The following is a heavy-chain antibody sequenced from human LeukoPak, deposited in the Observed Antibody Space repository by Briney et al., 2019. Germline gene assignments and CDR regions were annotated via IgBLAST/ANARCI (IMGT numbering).Heavy chain of an antibody. CDR3: ASGVGANDAFDI. J-gene: IGHJ3*02. V-gene: IGHV1-2*02. CDR2: INPNSGGT. D-gene: IGHD1-26*01. Sequence: GASVKVSCKASGGTFSSYAISWVRQAPGQGLEWMGWINPNSGGTNYAQKFQGRVTMTRDTSISTAYMELSRLRSDDTAVYYCASGVGANDAFDIWGQGTMVTVSS. CDR1: GGTFSSYA.